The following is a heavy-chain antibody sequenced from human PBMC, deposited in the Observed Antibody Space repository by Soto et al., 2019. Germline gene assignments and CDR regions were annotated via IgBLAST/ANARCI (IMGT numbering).Heavy chain of an antibody. CDR1: GFTFSSYA. Sequence: GGSLRLSCAASGFTFSSYAMSWVRQAPGKGLEWVSAISGSGGSTYYADSVKGRFTISRDNSKNTLYLQMNSLRAEDTAVYYCAKPYLSDEDWLLDFDIWGQGTMVTVSS. D-gene: IGHD3-9*01. V-gene: IGHV3-23*01. CDR2: ISGSGGST. CDR3: AKPYLSDEDWLLDFDI. J-gene: IGHJ3*02.